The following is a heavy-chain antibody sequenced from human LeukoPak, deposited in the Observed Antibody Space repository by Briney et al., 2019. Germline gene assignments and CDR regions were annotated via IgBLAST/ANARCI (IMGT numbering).Heavy chain of an antibody. V-gene: IGHV3-30*18. CDR3: AKDRA. Sequence: GGSLRLSCAASGFTFSSYGMHWVRQAPGKGLEWVAVISYDGSNKYYADSVKGRFTISRDNSKNTLYLQMNSLRAEDTAVCCCAKDRAWGQGTLVTVSS. D-gene: IGHD5-24*01. CDR2: ISYDGSNK. CDR1: GFTFSSYG. J-gene: IGHJ5*02.